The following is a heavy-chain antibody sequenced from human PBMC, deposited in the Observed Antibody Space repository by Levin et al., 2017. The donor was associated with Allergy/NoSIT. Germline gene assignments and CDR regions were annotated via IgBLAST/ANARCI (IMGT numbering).Heavy chain of an antibody. CDR1: GFTFSTYS. CDR3: ARARAWGSGNYYGMDV. D-gene: IGHD3-10*01. V-gene: IGHV3-48*02. Sequence: GGSLRLSCAASGFTFSTYSMNWVRQGPGKGLEWVSYVSSSSSIIYYADSVKGRFTISRDNAKYSLYMQMNSLRDEDTAVYYCARARAWGSGNYYGMDVWGQGTTVTVSS. J-gene: IGHJ6*02. CDR2: VSSSSSII.